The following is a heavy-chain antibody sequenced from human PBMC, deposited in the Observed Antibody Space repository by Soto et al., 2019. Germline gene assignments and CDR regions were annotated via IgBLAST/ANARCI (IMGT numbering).Heavy chain of an antibody. V-gene: IGHV3-23*01. J-gene: IGHJ5*02. CDR2: ISGSGGST. CDR1: GFTFSSYA. D-gene: IGHD6-13*01. CDR3: AKEGYSSSWYRAGGWFDP. Sequence: EVQLLESGGGLVQPGGSLRLSCAASGFTFSSYAMSWVRQAPGKGLEWVSAISGSGGSTYYADSVKGRFTISRDNSNNTLYLQMNRLRAEDTAVYYCAKEGYSSSWYRAGGWFDPWGQGTLVTVSS.